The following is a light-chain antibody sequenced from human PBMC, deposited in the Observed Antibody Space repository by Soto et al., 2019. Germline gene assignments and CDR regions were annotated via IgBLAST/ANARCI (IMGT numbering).Light chain of an antibody. J-gene: IGKJ4*01. CDR1: PGISRS. V-gene: IGKV1-9*01. CDR3: QQLNSYPQT. Sequence: IPLTQSPFSLCASVGDTVTITCRASPGISRSLAWYQQNPGRAPKLLIYAASTLYTGVPSRFSGSGYGTEFTPTISSLQHEAFDTYYCQQLNSYPQTLGGGTKVDSK. CDR2: AAS.